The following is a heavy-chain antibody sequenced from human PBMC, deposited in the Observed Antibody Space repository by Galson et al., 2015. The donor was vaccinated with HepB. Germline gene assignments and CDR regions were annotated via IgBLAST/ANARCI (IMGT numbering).Heavy chain of an antibody. Sequence: SLRLSCAASRFTFSSYWMSWVRQAPGKGLEWVANIKQDGSEEYYVDSVKGRFTISRDNAKNSLYLQMNSLRAEDTAVYYCARDRCSSTSCFFDYWGQGTLVTVSS. D-gene: IGHD2-2*01. V-gene: IGHV3-7*03. CDR2: IKQDGSEE. CDR1: RFTFSSYW. J-gene: IGHJ4*02. CDR3: ARDRCSSTSCFFDY.